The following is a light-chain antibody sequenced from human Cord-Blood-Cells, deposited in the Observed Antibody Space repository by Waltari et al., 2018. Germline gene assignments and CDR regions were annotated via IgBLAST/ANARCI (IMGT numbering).Light chain of an antibody. CDR3: QQRSKWPRS. Sequence: DIVLTQSPSTLSLFPRERVTLSCRASQSVSSDLAWYQQKPGQAPRLLIYDASNRATGSPARFRGSGSGTACTLTISSLEPEDCAVYYCQQRSKWPRSFGGGTKVGIK. CDR1: QSVSSD. J-gene: IGKJ4*01. V-gene: IGKV3-11*01. CDR2: DAS.